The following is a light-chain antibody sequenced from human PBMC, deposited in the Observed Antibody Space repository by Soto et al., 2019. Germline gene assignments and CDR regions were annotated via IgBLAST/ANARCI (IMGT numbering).Light chain of an antibody. CDR2: WAS. CDR1: QSVLYSSNNKNY. CDR3: QQYYSTPGT. J-gene: IGKJ1*01. V-gene: IGKV4-1*01. Sequence: DIVMTQSPDSLAVSLGERATINCKSSQSVLYSSNNKNYLAWYQQKPGQPPKLLIYWASTREFGVPDRFSGSGSGTDFTLTISSLQAEDEAVYYCQQYYSTPGTFGQGTKVELK.